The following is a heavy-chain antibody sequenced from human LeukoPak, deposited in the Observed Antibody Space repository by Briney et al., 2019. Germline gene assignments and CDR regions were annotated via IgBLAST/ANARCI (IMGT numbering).Heavy chain of an antibody. CDR2: IRYDGSYE. Sequence: GGSLRLSCAGSGFTFNSYGMHWVRQAPGKGLEWVAFIRYDGSYEYYADSVKGRFSISRDNSKTTLYLQMNSLRSEDTAVYYCAKDGGLHLYYYYNYMDIWGKGTTVTVSS. D-gene: IGHD5-24*01. CDR3: AKDGGLHLYYYYNYMDI. V-gene: IGHV3-30*02. CDR1: GFTFNSYG. J-gene: IGHJ6*03.